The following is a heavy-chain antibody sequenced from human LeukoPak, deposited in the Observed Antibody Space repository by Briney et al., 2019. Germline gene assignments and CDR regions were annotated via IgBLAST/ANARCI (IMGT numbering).Heavy chain of an antibody. D-gene: IGHD1-26*01. V-gene: IGHV4-59*08. Sequence: PSETLPHTCTVSGGSISSYYRSWIRQPPGKGLEWIGYIYYSGSTNYNPSLKTRVSISIDTSKNQFSLKLSSVTAADTAVYYCARQNVKVGAPPFDLGGQGTLVTVSS. J-gene: IGHJ4*02. CDR1: GGSISSYY. CDR2: IYYSGST. CDR3: ARQNVKVGAPPFDL.